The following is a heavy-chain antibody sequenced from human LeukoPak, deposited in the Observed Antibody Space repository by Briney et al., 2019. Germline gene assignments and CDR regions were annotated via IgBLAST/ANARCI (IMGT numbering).Heavy chain of an antibody. CDR1: GGSISSYY. Sequence: SETLSLTCTVSGGSISSYYWSWIRQPPGKGLEWIGYIYYSGTTNYNPSLKSRVTISVDTSKNQFSLKLSSVTAADTAVYYCARRGSGYYYGYYFDYWGQGTLVTVSS. CDR3: ARRGSGYYYGYYFDY. J-gene: IGHJ4*02. CDR2: IYYSGTT. D-gene: IGHD3-22*01. V-gene: IGHV4-59*12.